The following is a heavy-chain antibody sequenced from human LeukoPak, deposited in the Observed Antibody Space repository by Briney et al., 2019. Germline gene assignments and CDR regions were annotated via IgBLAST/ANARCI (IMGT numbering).Heavy chain of an antibody. D-gene: IGHD4-23*01. CDR1: GYSISSGYY. CDR3: ARGLTVGPIDY. CDR2: IYHSGST. Sequence: SETLSLTCAVSGYSISSGYYWGWIRQPPGKGLEWIGSIYHSGSTYYNPSLKSRVTISVDTSKNQFSLKLSSVTAADTAVYYCARGLTVGPIDYWGQGTLVTVSS. V-gene: IGHV4-38-2*01. J-gene: IGHJ4*02.